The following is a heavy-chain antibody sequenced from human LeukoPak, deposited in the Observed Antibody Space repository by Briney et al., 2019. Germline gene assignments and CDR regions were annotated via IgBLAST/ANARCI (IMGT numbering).Heavy chain of an antibody. CDR2: INPSDGST. J-gene: IGHJ4*02. V-gene: IGHV1-46*01. CDR3: ARGDDILIGYYVFDY. Sequence: ASVKVSCKAPGYTFTSYYIHWVRQAPGQGLQWMGIINPSDGSTSYAQDFQGRVTMTRDMSTSTVYMELSSLRSEDTAVYYCARGDDILIGYYVFDYWGQGTLVTVSS. CDR1: GYTFTSYY. D-gene: IGHD3-9*01.